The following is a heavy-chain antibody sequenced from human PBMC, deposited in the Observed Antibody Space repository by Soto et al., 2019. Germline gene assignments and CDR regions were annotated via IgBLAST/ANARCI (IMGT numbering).Heavy chain of an antibody. CDR3: AKDRFFYTVEAATLDY. D-gene: IGHD2-15*01. CDR1: GFTFSSYA. Sequence: GGSLRLSCAASGFTFSSYAMSWVRQAPGKGLEWVSAISGSGGSTYYADSVKGRFTISRDNSKNTLYLQMNSLRAEDTAVYYCAKDRFFYTVEAATLDYWGQGTLVTVSS. CDR2: ISGSGGST. J-gene: IGHJ4*02. V-gene: IGHV3-23*01.